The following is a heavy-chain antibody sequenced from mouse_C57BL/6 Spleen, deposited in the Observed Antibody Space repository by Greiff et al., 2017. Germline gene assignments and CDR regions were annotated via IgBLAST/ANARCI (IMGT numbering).Heavy chain of an antibody. Sequence: EVKVVESGGGLVQSGRSLRLSCATSGFTFSDFYMEWVRQAPGKGLEWIAASRNKANDYTTEYSASVKGRFIVSRDTSQSILYLQMNALRAEDTAIYYCARASYYYGSSYGAMDYWGQGTSVTVSS. CDR2: SRNKANDYTT. D-gene: IGHD1-1*01. V-gene: IGHV7-1*01. J-gene: IGHJ4*01. CDR3: ARASYYYGSSYGAMDY. CDR1: GFTFSDFY.